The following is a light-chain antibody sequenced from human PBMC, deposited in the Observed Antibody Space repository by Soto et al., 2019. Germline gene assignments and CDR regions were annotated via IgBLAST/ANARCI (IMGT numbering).Light chain of an antibody. CDR3: SSYTTMRTYV. Sequence: QSVLTQPASVSGSPGQSITISCTGTSSDVGGYNYVSWYQQHPGKAPKLMIYDVRNRPSGVSNRFSGSKSVNTASLTISGLQAEDEADYYCSSYTTMRTYVCGTGTKVNVL. V-gene: IGLV2-14*01. CDR1: SSDVGGYNY. CDR2: DVR. J-gene: IGLJ1*01.